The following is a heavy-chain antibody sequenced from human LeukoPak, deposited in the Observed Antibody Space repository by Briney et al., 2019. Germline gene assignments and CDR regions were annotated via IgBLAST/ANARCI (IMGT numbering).Heavy chain of an antibody. CDR1: GFTFSRYS. J-gene: IGHJ3*02. CDR3: VGELLTAAGTIGAFDI. CDR2: ISSSGSYI. V-gene: IGHV3-21*01. D-gene: IGHD6-13*01. Sequence: GGSLRLSCGASGFTFSRYSMNWVRQAPGKGLEWVSSISSSGSYIYYADSVKGRFTISRDNSKSTLFLQMSSLAAEDTAVYYCVGELLTAAGTIGAFDIWGRGTMVTVSS.